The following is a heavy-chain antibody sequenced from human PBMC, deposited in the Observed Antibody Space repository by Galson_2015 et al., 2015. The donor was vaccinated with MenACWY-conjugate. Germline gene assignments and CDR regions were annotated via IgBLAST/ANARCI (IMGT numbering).Heavy chain of an antibody. V-gene: IGHV1-46*01. D-gene: IGHD5-18*01. CDR1: GYTFTSYY. J-gene: IGHJ4*02. Sequence: SVKVSCKASGYTFTSYYMHWVRQAPGQGLEWMGIINPSGGSTSYAQKFRGRVTMTRDTSTSTVYMELSSLRSEDTAVYCCARGRPTAITSVYYFDYWGQGTLVTVSS. CDR2: INPSGGST. CDR3: ARGRPTAITSVYYFDY.